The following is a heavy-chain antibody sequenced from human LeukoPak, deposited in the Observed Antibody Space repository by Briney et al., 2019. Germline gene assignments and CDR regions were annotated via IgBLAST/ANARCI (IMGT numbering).Heavy chain of an antibody. V-gene: IGHV3-72*01. Sequence: HPGGSLRLSCAASGFTFSDHYMDWVRQAPGKGLEWVGRSRNKDNSYTAEYAASVKGRFTISRDDSKNSLFLQMNSLKTEDTAVYYCARGSYSSGWNPGDHWGQGTLVTVSS. D-gene: IGHD6-19*01. CDR3: ARGSYSSGWNPGDH. J-gene: IGHJ4*02. CDR1: GFTFSDHY. CDR2: SRNKDNSYTA.